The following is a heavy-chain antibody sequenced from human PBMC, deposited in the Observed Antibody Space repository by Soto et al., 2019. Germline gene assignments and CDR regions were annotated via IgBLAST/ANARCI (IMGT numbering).Heavy chain of an antibody. D-gene: IGHD3-10*01. Sequence: GGSLRLSCAASGFTVSSKYMSWVRQAPGKGLEWVSLIQSGGPTYYADSVKGRFTISRDNSKNTLYLQMNSLRAEDTAVYYCAKDLSYGSGSYLAYWGQGTLVTVSS. CDR1: GFTVSSKY. CDR2: IQSGGPT. V-gene: IGHV3-66*01. J-gene: IGHJ4*02. CDR3: AKDLSYGSGSYLAY.